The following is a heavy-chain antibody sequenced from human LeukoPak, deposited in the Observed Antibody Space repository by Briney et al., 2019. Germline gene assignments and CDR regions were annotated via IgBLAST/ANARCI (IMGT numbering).Heavy chain of an antibody. D-gene: IGHD4-11*01. CDR2: IYYSGST. CDR3: ARATVTTEIDY. Sequence: SETLSLTCTVSGYSISSGYYWGWIRQPPGKGLEWIGYIYYSGSTNYNPSLKSRVTISVDTSKNQFSLKLSSVTAADTAVYYCARATVTTEIDYWGQGTLVTVSS. V-gene: IGHV4-61*01. J-gene: IGHJ4*02. CDR1: GYSISSGYY.